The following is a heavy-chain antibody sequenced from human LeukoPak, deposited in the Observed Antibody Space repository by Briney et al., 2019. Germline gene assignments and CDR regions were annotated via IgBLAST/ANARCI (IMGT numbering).Heavy chain of an antibody. CDR2: IRYDGSNK. CDR1: GFTFSRYG. V-gene: IGHV3-30*02. D-gene: IGHD1-26*01. Sequence: QPGGSLRLSCAASGFTFSRYGMHWVRQAPGKGLEWVAFIRYDGSNKYYADSVKGRFTISRDNSKNTLYLQMNSLRAEDTAVYYCAKDPQKWESYFDYWGQGTLVTVSS. J-gene: IGHJ4*02. CDR3: AKDPQKWESYFDY.